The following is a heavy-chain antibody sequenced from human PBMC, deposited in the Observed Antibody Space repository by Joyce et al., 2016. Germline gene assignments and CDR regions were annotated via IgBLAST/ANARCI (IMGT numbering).Heavy chain of an antibody. D-gene: IGHD2-2*01. J-gene: IGHJ4*02. CDR3: ARAPGDIVVVPAAPTGFDY. CDR2: INQDGSEK. Sequence: EVQLVESGGGLVQPGGSLRLSCAASGFTFSNYWMSWVRQAPGKGLEWVANINQDGSEKYYVDSVKGRFTISRDNAKNSLYVQMNSLRAGDTAVYYCARAPGDIVVVPAAPTGFDYWGQGTLVTVSS. CDR1: GFTFSNYW. V-gene: IGHV3-7*04.